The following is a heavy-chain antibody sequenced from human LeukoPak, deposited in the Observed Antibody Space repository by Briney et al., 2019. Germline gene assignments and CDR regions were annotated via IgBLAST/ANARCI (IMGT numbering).Heavy chain of an antibody. CDR2: ISGSGGST. J-gene: IGHJ4*02. Sequence: GGSLRLSCAASGFTFSSYAMSWVRQAPGKGLEWVSAISGSGGSTYYADSVKGRFTISRDNSKNTLYLQMNSLRAEDTAVYYCASGSKWLQIRGPSYFDYWGQGTLVTVSS. CDR1: GFTFSSYA. D-gene: IGHD5-24*01. V-gene: IGHV3-23*01. CDR3: ASGSKWLQIRGPSYFDY.